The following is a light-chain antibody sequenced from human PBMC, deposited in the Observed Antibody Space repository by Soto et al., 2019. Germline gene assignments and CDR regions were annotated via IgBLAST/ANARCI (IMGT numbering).Light chain of an antibody. CDR1: QGIRNR. CDR2: ESS. J-gene: IGKJ4*01. Sequence: DVQMTQSPSFVSASVGDRVTITCRASQGIRNRLAGYQHKPGQAPKLLIYESSSLQRGVPPRFSGSGSGTQFTLTISSLQPEDFATYYCQEANSFPPTFGGGTKVEIK. V-gene: IGKV1-12*01. CDR3: QEANSFPPT.